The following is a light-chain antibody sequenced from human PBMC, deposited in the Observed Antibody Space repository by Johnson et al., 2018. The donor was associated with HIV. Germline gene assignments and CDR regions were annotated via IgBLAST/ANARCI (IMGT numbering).Light chain of an antibody. J-gene: IGLJ1*01. CDR3: AAWDDSLNGYV. CDR1: TSNIGSNT. V-gene: IGLV1-44*01. Sequence: QSVLTQAPSASGTPGQRVTISCSGSTSNIGSNTVNWYQQLPGTAPNLLIYRNNQRPSGVPDRFSGSKSGTSASLAIRRLPPEDEADYYCAAWDDSLNGYVFGTGTKVTVL. CDR2: RNN.